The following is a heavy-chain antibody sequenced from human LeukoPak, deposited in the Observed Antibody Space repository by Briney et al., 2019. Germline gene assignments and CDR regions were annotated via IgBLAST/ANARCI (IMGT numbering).Heavy chain of an antibody. D-gene: IGHD6-19*01. CDR3: ARERGSSGWFDY. V-gene: IGHV1-69*13. Sequence: ASVKVSCKAFGGTFSSYAINWVRQAPGQGLEWMGGIIPIFGTANYAQKFQGRVTITADESTSTAYMELSSLRSEDTAVYYCARERGSSGWFDYWGQGTLVTVSS. J-gene: IGHJ4*02. CDR2: IIPIFGTA. CDR1: GGTFSSYA.